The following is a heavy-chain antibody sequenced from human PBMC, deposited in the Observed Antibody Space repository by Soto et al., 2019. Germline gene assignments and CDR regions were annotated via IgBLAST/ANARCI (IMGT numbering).Heavy chain of an antibody. CDR1: GFTFSSYG. CDR3: AKSYATGYSYGYYFDY. D-gene: IGHD5-18*01. CDR2: ISYDGSNK. V-gene: IGHV3-30*18. J-gene: IGHJ4*02. Sequence: PGGSLRLSCAASGFTFSSYGMHWVRQAPGKGLEWVAVISYDGSNKYYADSVKGRFTISRDNSKNTLYLQMNSLRAEDTAVYYCAKSYATGYSYGYYFDYWGQGTPVTVYS.